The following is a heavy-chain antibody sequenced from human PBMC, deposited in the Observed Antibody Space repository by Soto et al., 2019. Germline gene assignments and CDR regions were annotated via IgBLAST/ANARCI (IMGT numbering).Heavy chain of an antibody. CDR1: GGSFSGFY. J-gene: IGHJ5*02. Sequence: QVQLQQWGAGLLEPSETLSLTCGISGGSFSGFYWSWIRQSPGKGLEWIGEINHSGTTHYNPSLESRVNIWRDTSKAQFSLNVNSVTAADTAIYYCARHVLQYNGMDPWGQGTLVSVSS. CDR3: ARHVLQYNGMDP. D-gene: IGHD1-1*01. V-gene: IGHV4-34*01. CDR2: INHSGTT.